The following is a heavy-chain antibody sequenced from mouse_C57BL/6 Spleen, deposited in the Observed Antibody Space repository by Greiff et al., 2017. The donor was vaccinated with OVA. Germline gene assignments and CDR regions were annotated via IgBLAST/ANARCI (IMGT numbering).Heavy chain of an antibody. CDR1: GFSFNTYA. CDR3: VRYAGSFDV. Sequence: EVNVVESGGGLVQPKGSLKLSCAASGFSFNTYAMNWVRQAPGKGLEWVARIRSKSNNYATYYADSVKDRFTISRDDSESMLYLQMNNLKTEDTAMYYCVRYAGSFDVWGTGTTVTVSS. D-gene: IGHD4-1*01. CDR2: IRSKSNNYAT. V-gene: IGHV10-1*01. J-gene: IGHJ1*03.